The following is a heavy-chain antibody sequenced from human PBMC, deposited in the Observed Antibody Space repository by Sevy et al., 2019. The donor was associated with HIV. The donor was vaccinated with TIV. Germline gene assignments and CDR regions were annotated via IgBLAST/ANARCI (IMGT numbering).Heavy chain of an antibody. Sequence: ASVKVSCKASGYTFTCYYIHWVRQAPGQGLEWMGWINPNSGGTNYAQKFQGRVTMTRDTSISTAYMELSRLRSDDTAVYYCARVRGYCSSTSCYFYFDYWGQGTLVTVSS. CDR1: GYTFTCYY. D-gene: IGHD2-2*01. V-gene: IGHV1-2*02. CDR2: INPNSGGT. J-gene: IGHJ4*02. CDR3: ARVRGYCSSTSCYFYFDY.